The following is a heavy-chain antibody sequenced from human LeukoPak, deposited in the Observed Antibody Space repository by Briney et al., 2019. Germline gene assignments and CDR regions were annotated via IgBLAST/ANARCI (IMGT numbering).Heavy chain of an antibody. V-gene: IGHV4-30-4*08. CDR1: GGSISSGDYY. J-gene: IGHJ4*02. Sequence: SETLSLTCTVYGGSISSGDYYWSWIRQPPGKGLEWIGYIYYSGSTYYNPSLKSRVTISVDTSKNQFSLKLSSVTAADTAVYYCARGSSGWPLGHYFDYWGQGTLVTVSS. D-gene: IGHD6-19*01. CDR2: IYYSGST. CDR3: ARGSSGWPLGHYFDY.